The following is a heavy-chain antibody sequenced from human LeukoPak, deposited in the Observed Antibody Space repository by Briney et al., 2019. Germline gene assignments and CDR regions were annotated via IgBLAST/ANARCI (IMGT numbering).Heavy chain of an antibody. V-gene: IGHV1-2*02. J-gene: IGHJ3*02. CDR2: INPNSGGT. D-gene: IGHD1-7*01. CDR1: GYTFTSYG. Sequence: GASVKVSCKASGYTFTSYGISWVRQAPGQGLEWMGWINPNSGGTNYAQKFQGRVTMTRDTSISTAYMELSRLRSDDTAVYYCARVARLGRLELGRAFDIWGQGTMVTVSS. CDR3: ARVARLGRLELGRAFDI.